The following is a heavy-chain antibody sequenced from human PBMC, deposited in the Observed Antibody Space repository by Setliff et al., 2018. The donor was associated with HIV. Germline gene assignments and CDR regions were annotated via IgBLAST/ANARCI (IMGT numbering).Heavy chain of an antibody. V-gene: IGHV4-61*08. D-gene: IGHD6-19*01. CDR2: IYYSGST. J-gene: IGHJ4*02. CDR3: ATGSGWPLLGY. CDR1: DDSISSGVYY. Sequence: SETLSLTCSVSDDSISSGVYYWSWVRQFPGKGLEWIGSIYYSGSTNYNPSLNSRVTMSINTSKSQFSLKVTFVTAADTAVYFCATGSGWPLLGYWGQGTLVTVSS.